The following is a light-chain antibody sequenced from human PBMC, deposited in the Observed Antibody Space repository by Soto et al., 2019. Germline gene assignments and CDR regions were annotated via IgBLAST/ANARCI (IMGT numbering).Light chain of an antibody. CDR3: HQRYNWPRVT. V-gene: IGKV3-11*01. J-gene: IGKJ5*01. CDR2: DVS. Sequence: EIVLTQSPATLSLSPGERVTLSCRASQSVSNSLAWYQQKPGQPPRLLIYDVSNRATGIPARFSGSGSGTDFTLTITSLEPEDFAVYFCHQRYNWPRVTFGQGKRLEIK. CDR1: QSVSNS.